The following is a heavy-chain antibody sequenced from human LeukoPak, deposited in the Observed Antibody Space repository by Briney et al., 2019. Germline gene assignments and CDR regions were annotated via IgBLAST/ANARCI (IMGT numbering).Heavy chain of an antibody. V-gene: IGHV4-34*01. CDR3: ATPGLYYYDSSGYYYDDY. Sequence: PSETLSLTCAVYGGSFSGYYWSWIRQPPGKGLEWIGEINHSGSTNYNPSLKSRVTISVDTSKNQFSLKLSSVTAADTAVYYCATPGLYYYDSSGYYYDDYWGQGTLVTVSS. J-gene: IGHJ4*02. CDR2: INHSGST. CDR1: GGSFSGYY. D-gene: IGHD3-22*01.